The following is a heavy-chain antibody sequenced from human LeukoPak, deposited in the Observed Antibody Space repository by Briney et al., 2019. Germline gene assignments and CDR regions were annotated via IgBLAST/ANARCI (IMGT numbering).Heavy chain of an antibody. CDR1: GFTFSSYW. V-gene: IGHV3-21*01. D-gene: IGHD2-2*01. CDR3: ARVYCSSTSCYPWGQFDY. CDR2: ISSSSSYI. Sequence: PGGSLRLSCAASGFTFSSYWMSWVRQAPGKGLEWVSSISSSSSYIYYADSVKGRFTISRDNAKNSLYLQMNSLRAEDTAVYYCARVYCSSTSCYPWGQFDYWGQGTLVTVSS. J-gene: IGHJ4*02.